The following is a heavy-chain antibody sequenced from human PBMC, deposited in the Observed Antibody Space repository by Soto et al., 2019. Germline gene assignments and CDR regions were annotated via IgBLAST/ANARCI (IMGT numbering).Heavy chain of an antibody. CDR2: IRQDGSEK. V-gene: IGHV3-7*03. CDR3: MTTTRDRPFDY. D-gene: IGHD1-1*01. Sequence: EVQLVESGGDLVQPGGSLRLSCEASGFSFSSYWMTWVRQAPGKRLEYVAIIRQDGSEKKYVDSVMGRFTTSRDNANTSSYLQTTRPTDEDTAVYSCMTTTRDRPFDYWRQGTLVTVSS. CDR1: GFSFSSYW. J-gene: IGHJ4*02.